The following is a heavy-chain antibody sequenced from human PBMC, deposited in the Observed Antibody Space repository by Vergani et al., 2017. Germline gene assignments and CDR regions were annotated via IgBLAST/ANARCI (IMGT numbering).Heavy chain of an antibody. J-gene: IGHJ3*02. CDR3: AREKNVLRFLEWLPRAFDI. CDR1: GGSISSSSYY. CDR2: IYYSGST. V-gene: IGHV4-39*01. Sequence: QLQLQESGPGVVKPSETLSLTCTVSGGSISSSSYYWGWIRQPPGKGLEWIGSIYYSGSTYYKPSLKSRVTTFVGASKNQFSLKLSSVTAADTAVYYCAREKNVLRFLEWLPRAFDIWGQGSMVTVSS. D-gene: IGHD3-3*01.